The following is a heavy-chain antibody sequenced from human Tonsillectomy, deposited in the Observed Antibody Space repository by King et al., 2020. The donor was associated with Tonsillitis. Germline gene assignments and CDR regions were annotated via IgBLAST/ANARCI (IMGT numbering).Heavy chain of an antibody. V-gene: IGHV3-73*02. CDR2: IRSKANSYAT. CDR1: GFSFSGSA. CDR3: TSLGDDTVTTFNY. Sequence: VQLVESGGGLVQPGGSLELPCTASGFSFSGSAMHWVRQASGRGLEWIGRIRSKANSYATEYTASVEGRFTISRDDSNNIASLQMNRLKTEDTAVYYCTSLGDDTVTTFNYWGQGTLVTVSS. J-gene: IGHJ4*02. D-gene: IGHD4-11*01.